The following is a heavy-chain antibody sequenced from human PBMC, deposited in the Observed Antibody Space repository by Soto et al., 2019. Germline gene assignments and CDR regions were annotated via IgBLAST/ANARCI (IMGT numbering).Heavy chain of an antibody. Sequence: EVQLLESGGGLVQPGGSLRLSCAASGFTFSSYAMSWVRQAPGKGLEWVSAISGSGGSTYYADSVKGRFTISRDNSKNTLYLKMNSVRAEDTSVYYCAKAFGYSYGQYYFDYWGQGTLVNVSS. CDR2: ISGSGGST. J-gene: IGHJ4*02. V-gene: IGHV3-23*01. CDR3: AKAFGYSYGQYYFDY. D-gene: IGHD5-18*01. CDR1: GFTFSSYA.